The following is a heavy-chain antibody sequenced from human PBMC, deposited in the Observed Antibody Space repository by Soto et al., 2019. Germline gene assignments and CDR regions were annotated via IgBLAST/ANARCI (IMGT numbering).Heavy chain of an antibody. D-gene: IGHD3-3*01. V-gene: IGHV3-23*01. CDR3: AKGPGRSYDFWSGYYDY. J-gene: IGHJ4*02. CDR2: ISGSGGST. CDR1: GFTFSSYA. Sequence: GGSLRVSCAASGFTFSSYAMSWVRQAPGKGLEWVSAISGSGGSTYYADSVKGRFTISRDNSKNTLYLQMNSLRAEDTAVYYCAKGPGRSYDFWSGYYDYWGQGTLVTVSS.